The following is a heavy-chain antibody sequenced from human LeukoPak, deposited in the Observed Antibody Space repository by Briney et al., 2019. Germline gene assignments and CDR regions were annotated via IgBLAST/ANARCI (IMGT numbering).Heavy chain of an antibody. CDR3: ARRKGWLGFDY. D-gene: IGHD5-12*01. V-gene: IGHV4-39*01. J-gene: IGHJ4*02. Sequence: PSETLSLTCTVSGGSISSSSYYWGWIRQPPGKGLEWIGSIYYSGSTYYNPSLKSRVTISVDTSKNQFSLKLSSVTAADTAVYYCARRKGWLGFDYWGQGTLVTVSS. CDR2: IYYSGST. CDR1: GGSISSSSYY.